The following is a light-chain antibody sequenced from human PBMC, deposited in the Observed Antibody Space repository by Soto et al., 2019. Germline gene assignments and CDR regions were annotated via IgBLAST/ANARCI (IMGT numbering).Light chain of an antibody. CDR2: DAS. Sequence: LAKSPGTVSLSKRQRAILSCRARQTVSNRHLASYQQRPGQAPRLLIFDASKRATGIPARFSGSGPGTDFTLTISSLETEDLAVYYCQHRTNWPSWTFGAGT. J-gene: IGKJ1*01. CDR3: QHRTNWPSWT. CDR1: QTVSNRH. V-gene: IGKV3D-11*02.